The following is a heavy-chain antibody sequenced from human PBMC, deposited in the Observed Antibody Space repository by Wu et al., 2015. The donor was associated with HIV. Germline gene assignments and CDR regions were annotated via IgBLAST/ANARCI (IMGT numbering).Heavy chain of an antibody. J-gene: IGHJ5*02. CDR3: ARGDYYGSGSYYIGSWFDP. Sequence: QVQLVQSGAEVKKPGSSVKVSCKASGGTFSSYAISWVRQAPGQGLEWVGGIIPIFGTANYAQKFQGRVTITTDESTSTAYMELSSLRSEDTAVYYCARGDYYGSGSYYIGSWFDPWGQGTLVTVSS. CDR2: IIPIFGTA. D-gene: IGHD3-10*01. CDR1: GGTFSSYA. V-gene: IGHV1-69*05.